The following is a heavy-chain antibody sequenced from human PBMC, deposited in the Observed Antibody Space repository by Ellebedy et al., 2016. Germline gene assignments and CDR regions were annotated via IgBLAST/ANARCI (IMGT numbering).Heavy chain of an antibody. J-gene: IGHJ4*02. Sequence: ASVKVSXXASGYTFAGYYMHWVRQAPGQGLEWMGWINPNSGGTNYAQKFQGRVTMTRDTSISTAYMELSRLRSDDTAVYYCARDLYYGSSSYLYWGQGTLVTVSS. CDR3: ARDLYYGSSSYLY. CDR1: GYTFAGYY. CDR2: INPNSGGT. V-gene: IGHV1-2*02. D-gene: IGHD3-10*01.